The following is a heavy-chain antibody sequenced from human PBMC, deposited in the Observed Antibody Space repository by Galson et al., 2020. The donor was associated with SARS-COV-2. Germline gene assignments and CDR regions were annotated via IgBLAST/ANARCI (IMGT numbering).Heavy chain of an antibody. D-gene: IGHD2-8*02. Sequence: ASVTVSCQVSGYTLTELSMHWVRQAPGKGLEWMGGFDPEDGETIYAQKFQGRVTMTEDTSTDTAYMELSSLRSEDTAVYYCATSGPYCTGGVCPNWFDPWGQGTLVTVAS. CDR3: ATSGPYCTGGVCPNWFDP. CDR1: GYTLTELS. V-gene: IGHV1-24*01. CDR2: FDPEDGET. J-gene: IGHJ5*02.